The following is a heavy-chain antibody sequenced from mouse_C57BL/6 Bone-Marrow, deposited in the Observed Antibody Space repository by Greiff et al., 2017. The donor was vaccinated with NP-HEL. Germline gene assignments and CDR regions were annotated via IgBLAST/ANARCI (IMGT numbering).Heavy chain of an antibody. CDR1: GYTFTSYW. D-gene: IGHD1-1*01. V-gene: IGHV1-64*01. CDR2: IHPNSGST. CDR3: ARYYGSSSYAMDY. J-gene: IGHJ4*01. Sequence: VQLQQPGAELVKPGASVKLSCKASGYTFTSYWMHWVKQRPGHGLEWIGMIHPNSGSTNYNEKFKSKATLTVDKSSSTAYMQLSSLTSEDSAVYYCARYYGSSSYAMDYWGQGTSVTVSS.